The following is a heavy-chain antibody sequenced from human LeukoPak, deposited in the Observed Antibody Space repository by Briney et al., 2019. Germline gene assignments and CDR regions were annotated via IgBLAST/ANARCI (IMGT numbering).Heavy chain of an antibody. CDR2: ISAYNGNT. J-gene: IGHJ3*02. CDR1: GYTFTSYG. Sequence: ASVKVSCKASGYTFTSYGISWVRQAPGQGLEWMGWISAYNGNTNYAQKLQGRVTMTTDTSTSTAYMELSSLRSEDTAVYYCARAHYYDSSGYYYAFDIWGQGTMVTVSS. D-gene: IGHD3-22*01. V-gene: IGHV1-18*01. CDR3: ARAHYYDSSGYYYAFDI.